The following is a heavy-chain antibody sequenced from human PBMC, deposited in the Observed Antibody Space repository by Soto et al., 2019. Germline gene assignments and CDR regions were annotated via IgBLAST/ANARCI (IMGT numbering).Heavy chain of an antibody. CDR3: ARDCSFCSLNWFDP. CDR1: GYTFTSYA. V-gene: IGHV1-3*01. CDR2: INAGNGNT. J-gene: IGHJ5*02. Sequence: QVQLVQSGAEVKKPGASVKVSCKASGYTFTSYAMHWVRQAPGQRLEWMGWINAGNGNTKYPQKFQGRVTITRDTSASTAYMELSSLRSEDTAVYYCARDCSFCSLNWFDPWGQGTLVTVSS. D-gene: IGHD2-15*01.